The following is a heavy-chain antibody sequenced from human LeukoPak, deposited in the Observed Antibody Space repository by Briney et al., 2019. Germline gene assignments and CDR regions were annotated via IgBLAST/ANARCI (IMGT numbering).Heavy chain of an antibody. CDR1: RFTFSSYA. CDR2: ISGSGGTT. D-gene: IGHD3-9*01. CDR3: AKGAGNFDWSYHDY. J-gene: IGHJ4*03. Sequence: NPGGSLRLSCAASRFTFSSYAMSWVRQAPGKGLEWVSAISGSGGTTYNADSVKGRSTISRDNSKNTLYLQLNSLRAEDTAVYYCAKGAGNFDWSYHDYWGQGTLVTVSS. V-gene: IGHV3-23*01.